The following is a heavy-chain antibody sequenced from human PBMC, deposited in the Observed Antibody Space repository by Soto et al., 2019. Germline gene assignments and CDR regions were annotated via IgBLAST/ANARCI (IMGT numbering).Heavy chain of an antibody. Sequence: EVQLVESGGGLVQPGGSLRLSCAASGFTFSSYWMHWVRQAPGKGLVWVSRINSDGSSTSYADSVKGRFTISRDNAKNTLYRQMNSLRAEDTAVYYCARGPSVVVAATYDAFDIWGQGTMVTVSS. J-gene: IGHJ3*02. CDR1: GFTFSSYW. V-gene: IGHV3-74*01. CDR3: ARGPSVVVAATYDAFDI. CDR2: INSDGSST. D-gene: IGHD2-15*01.